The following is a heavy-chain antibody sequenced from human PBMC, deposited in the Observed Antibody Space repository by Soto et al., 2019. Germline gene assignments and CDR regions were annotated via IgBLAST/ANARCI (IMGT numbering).Heavy chain of an antibody. CDR1: GFTFSSYG. CDR2: IWYDGSNK. D-gene: IGHD3-22*01. V-gene: IGHV3-33*01. J-gene: IGHJ4*02. Sequence: GGSLRLSCAASGFTFSSYGMHWVRQAPGKGLEWVAVIWYDGSNKYYADSVKGRFTISRDNSKNTLYLQMNSLRAEDTAVYYCARDYREYDSSGSPANYWGQGTLVTVSS. CDR3: ARDYREYDSSGSPANY.